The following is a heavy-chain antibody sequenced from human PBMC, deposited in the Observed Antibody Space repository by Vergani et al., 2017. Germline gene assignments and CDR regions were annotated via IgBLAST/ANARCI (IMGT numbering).Heavy chain of an antibody. V-gene: IGHV3-30*01. Sequence: QVQLVESGGGVVQPGRSLRLSCAASGFTFSSYAMHWVRQAPGKGLEWVAVISYDGSSKYYADSVKGRFTISRDNSKNTLYLQMNSLRAEDTAVYYCARVRYDFWSGYKDRFYFDYWGQGTLVTVSS. J-gene: IGHJ4*02. CDR1: GFTFSSYA. D-gene: IGHD3-3*01. CDR3: ARVRYDFWSGYKDRFYFDY. CDR2: ISYDGSSK.